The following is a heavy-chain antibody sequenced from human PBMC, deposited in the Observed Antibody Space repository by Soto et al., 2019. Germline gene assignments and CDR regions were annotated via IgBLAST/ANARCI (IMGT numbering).Heavy chain of an antibody. CDR2: IYPGDSDT. CDR3: ARRYCSSTSCRKGSYNWFDP. V-gene: IGHV5-51*01. J-gene: IGHJ5*02. Sequence: GESLKISCKGSGYSFTSYWIGWVRQMPGKGLEWMGIIYPGDSDTRYSPSFQGQVTISADKSISTAYLQWSSLKASDTAMYYCARRYCSSTSCRKGSYNWFDPWGQGTLVTVSS. D-gene: IGHD2-2*01. CDR1: GYSFTSYW.